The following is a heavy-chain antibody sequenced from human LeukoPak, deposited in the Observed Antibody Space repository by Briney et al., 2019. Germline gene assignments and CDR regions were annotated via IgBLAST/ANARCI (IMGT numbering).Heavy chain of an antibody. J-gene: IGHJ4*02. V-gene: IGHV4-4*02. D-gene: IGHD6-19*01. CDR3: ARVAVARLAYFDY. CDR2: IYHSGST. CDR1: GGSISSSNW. Sequence: PSETLSLTCAVSGGSISSSNWWRWVRQPPGKGLEWIGEIYHSGSTNYNPSLKSRVTISVDKSKNLFSLKLSSVTAADTAMYYCARVAVARLAYFDYWGQGTLVTVSS.